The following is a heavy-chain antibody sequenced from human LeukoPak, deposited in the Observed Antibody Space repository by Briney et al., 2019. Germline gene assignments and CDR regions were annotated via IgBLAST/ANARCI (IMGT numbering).Heavy chain of an antibody. V-gene: IGHV1-69*06. CDR3: ARARYSYGSWYFDY. J-gene: IGHJ4*02. Sequence: ASVKVSCKASGGTFSSYAISWVRQAPGQGLEWMGGIIPIFGTANYAQKFQGRVTITADKSTSTAYMKLSSLRSEDTAVYYCARARYSYGSWYFDYWGQGTLVTVSS. CDR2: IIPIFGTA. D-gene: IGHD5-18*01. CDR1: GGTFSSYA.